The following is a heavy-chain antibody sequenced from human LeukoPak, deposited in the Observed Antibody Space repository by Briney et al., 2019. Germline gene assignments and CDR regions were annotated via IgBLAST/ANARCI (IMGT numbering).Heavy chain of an antibody. V-gene: IGHV4-59*08. CDR3: ARTNIVATIRSSFDY. D-gene: IGHD5-12*01. CDR2: IYYTGSS. CDR1: GGSISSYY. J-gene: IGHJ4*02. Sequence: SETLSLTCTVSGGSISSYYWSWIRQPPGKELEWIAYIYYTGSSNYNPSLKSRVSISVDTSKNQFSLKLSSVTAADTAVYYCARTNIVATIRSSFDYWGQGTLVTVSS.